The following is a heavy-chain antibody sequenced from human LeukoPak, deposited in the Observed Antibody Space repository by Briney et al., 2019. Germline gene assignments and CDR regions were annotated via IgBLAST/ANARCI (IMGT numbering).Heavy chain of an antibody. CDR3: ARDFDSSGYPGY. Sequence: GGSLRLSCAASGFTVSSNYRSWVRQAPGKGLEWVSVIYSGGSTYYADSVKGRFTISRDNSKNTLYLQMNSLRAEDTAVYYCARDFDSSGYPGYWGQGTLVTVSS. CDR1: GFTVSSNY. V-gene: IGHV3-66*01. D-gene: IGHD3-22*01. J-gene: IGHJ4*02. CDR2: IYSGGST.